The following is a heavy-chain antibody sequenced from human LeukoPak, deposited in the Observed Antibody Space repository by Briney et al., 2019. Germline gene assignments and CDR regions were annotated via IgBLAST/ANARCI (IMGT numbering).Heavy chain of an antibody. CDR3: GTSRWLYYYGMDV. J-gene: IGHJ6*02. D-gene: IGHD2-2*01. Sequence: SETLSLTCTVSGGSISSGGYYWSWIRQHPGKGLEWIGYIYYSGSTYYNPSLKSRVTISVDTSKNQFSLKLSSVTAADTAGYYCGTSRWLYYYGMDVWGQGTTVTVSS. CDR1: GGSISSGGYY. CDR2: IYYSGST. V-gene: IGHV4-31*03.